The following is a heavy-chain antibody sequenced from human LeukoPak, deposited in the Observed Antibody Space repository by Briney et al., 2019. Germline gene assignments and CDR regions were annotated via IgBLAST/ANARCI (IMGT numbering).Heavy chain of an antibody. V-gene: IGHV1-69*04. Sequence: GASVKVSCKASGDTFISYAISWVRQAPGQGLEWMGRIIPILAITNYAQNFQGRVTITADKSTTTAYMKLSSLRSEDTAVYYCARDRNFESSSFDHWGQGTLVTVSS. CDR2: IIPILAIT. D-gene: IGHD6-6*01. J-gene: IGHJ4*02. CDR1: GDTFISYA. CDR3: ARDRNFESSSFDH.